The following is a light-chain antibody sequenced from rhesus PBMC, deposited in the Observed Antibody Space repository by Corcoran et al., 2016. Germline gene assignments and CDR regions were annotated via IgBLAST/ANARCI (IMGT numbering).Light chain of an antibody. CDR2: EAS. Sequence: DIQMTQSPSSLSASVGDRVTNTCRASQGITNDLAWYQQKTGETPKPLMDEASSLQSGIPSRFSGGGSGTDFTLTISSLQSEAFATYYCQHYYSTPYCFGQGTKVEIK. CDR3: QHYYSTPYC. J-gene: IGKJ2*01. V-gene: IGKV1-25*01. CDR1: QGITND.